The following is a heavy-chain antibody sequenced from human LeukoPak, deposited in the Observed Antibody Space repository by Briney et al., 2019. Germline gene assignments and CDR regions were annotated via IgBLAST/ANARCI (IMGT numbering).Heavy chain of an antibody. J-gene: IGHJ3*01. D-gene: IGHD6-6*01. V-gene: IGHV3-7*03. CDR3: ARSSYSSSSSV. CDR1: GFTFSGFW. Sequence: GGSLRLSCAASGFTFSGFWMSWSRQAPGKGLEWVASINSDGSEGYYADVVKGRFTISRDNAKNSLYLQISSLRAEDTAVYYCARSSYSSSSSVWGQGTMVTVSS. CDR2: INSDGSEG.